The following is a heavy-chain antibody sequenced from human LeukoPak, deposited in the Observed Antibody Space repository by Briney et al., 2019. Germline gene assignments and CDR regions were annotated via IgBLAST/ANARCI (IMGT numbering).Heavy chain of an antibody. V-gene: IGHV5-51*01. CDR1: GYSFTSYW. D-gene: IGHD4-17*01. J-gene: IGHJ3*02. CDR3: ARLPWNDYGDYRGAFDI. Sequence: GESLKLSCKGSGYSFTSYWIGWVRQMPGKGLEWMGIIYPGDSDTRYSPSFQGQVTISADKSISTAYLQWSSLKASDTAMYYCARLPWNDYGDYRGAFDIWGQGTMVTVSS. CDR2: IYPGDSDT.